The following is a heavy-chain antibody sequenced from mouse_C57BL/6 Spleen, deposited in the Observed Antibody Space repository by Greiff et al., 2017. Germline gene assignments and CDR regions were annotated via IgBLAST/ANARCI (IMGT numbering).Heavy chain of an antibody. CDR3: AKHEGCYGSSYDYAIDY. CDR1: GYTFTEYT. CDR2: FYPGSGSI. D-gene: IGHD1-1*01. J-gene: IGHJ4*01. V-gene: IGHV1-62-2*01. Sequence: QVQLQQSGAELVKPGASVKLSCKASGYTFTEYTIHWVKQRSGQGLEWIGWFYPGSGSIKYNEKFKDKATLTADKSSSTVYMELSSLTSEDSAVYFCAKHEGCYGSSYDYAIDYWGQGTSVTVSS.